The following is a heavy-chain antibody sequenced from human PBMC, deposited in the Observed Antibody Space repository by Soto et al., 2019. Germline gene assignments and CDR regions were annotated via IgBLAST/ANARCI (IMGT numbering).Heavy chain of an antibody. J-gene: IGHJ3*02. CDR2: IYYSGST. Sequence: QLQLQESGPGLVKPSETLSLTCTVSGGSISSSSYYWGWIRQPPGKGLEWIGSIYYSGSTYYNPSLKCRVTISVYTSKSQFSLELSSVTAADTAVYCCARRPAIFGSPESAFDIWGQGTMVTVSS. V-gene: IGHV4-39*01. CDR3: ARRPAIFGSPESAFDI. CDR1: GGSISSSSYY. D-gene: IGHD3-3*02.